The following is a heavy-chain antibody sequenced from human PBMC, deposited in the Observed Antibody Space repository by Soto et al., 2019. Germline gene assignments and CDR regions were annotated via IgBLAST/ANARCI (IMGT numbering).Heavy chain of an antibody. CDR1: GYTFTSYA. Sequence: QVQLVQSGTEVKKPGASVKVSCKASGYTFTSYAMHWVRQAPGQRLEWMGWINAGNGNTKYSQKFQGRVTITRDTSASTAYMGLSSLRSEDTAVYYCARIFSDTANGGRGGFDPWGQGTLVTVSS. V-gene: IGHV1-3*01. J-gene: IGHJ5*02. D-gene: IGHD5-18*01. CDR3: ARIFSDTANGGRGGFDP. CDR2: INAGNGNT.